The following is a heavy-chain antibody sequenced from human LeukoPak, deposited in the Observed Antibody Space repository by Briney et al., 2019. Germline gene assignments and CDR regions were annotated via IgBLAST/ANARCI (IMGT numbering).Heavy chain of an antibody. CDR2: ISGSGGST. J-gene: IGHJ4*02. CDR1: GFTFSDYS. D-gene: IGHD6-19*01. CDR3: AKDDSSGLYDY. Sequence: GGSLRLSCAASGFTFSDYSMNWVRQAPGKGLEWVSAISGSGGSTYYADSVKGRFTISRDNSKNTLYLQMNSLRAEDTAVYYCAKDDSSGLYDYWGQGTLVTVSS. V-gene: IGHV3-23*01.